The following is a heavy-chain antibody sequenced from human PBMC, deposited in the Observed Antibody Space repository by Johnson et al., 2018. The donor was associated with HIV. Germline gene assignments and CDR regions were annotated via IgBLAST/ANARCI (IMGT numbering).Heavy chain of an antibody. D-gene: IGHD1-26*01. J-gene: IGHJ3*02. Sequence: QVQLVESGGGLVMPGGSLRLSCAASGFTFSDYYIHWNRQAPGKGLAWLAFIPGHGTAIYADFVKGRFTISRDNAKSSVILQVNSLTAEDTATYYCAKEWSAFDIWDQGTMVTV. CDR1: GFTFSDYY. CDR2: IPGHGTAI. CDR3: AKEWSAFDI. V-gene: IGHV3-11*04.